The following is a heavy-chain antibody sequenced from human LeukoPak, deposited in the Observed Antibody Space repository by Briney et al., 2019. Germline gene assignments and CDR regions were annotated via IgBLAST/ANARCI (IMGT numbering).Heavy chain of an antibody. CDR1: GGSISSGGYY. D-gene: IGHD5-24*01. CDR2: IYYSGST. V-gene: IGHV4-31*03. CDR3: ARMKDGYSSFDC. J-gene: IGHJ4*02. Sequence: PSETLSLTCTVSGGSISSGGYYWSWIRQHPGKGLEWIGYIYYSGSTYYNPSLKSRVTISVDTSKNQFSLKLSSVTAADTAVYYCARMKDGYSSFDCWGQGTLVTVSS.